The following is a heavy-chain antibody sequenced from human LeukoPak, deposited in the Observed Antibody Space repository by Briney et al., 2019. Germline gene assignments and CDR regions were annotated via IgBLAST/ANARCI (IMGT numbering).Heavy chain of an antibody. D-gene: IGHD4-23*01. Sequence: GGSLRLSCAASGFTFSSYEMSWVRQAPGKGLEWVSYISSSGTTTYYAGSVKGRFIISRDNAKNSLYLQMNSLRAEDTAVYYCARSTVADYWGQGTLVTVSS. CDR1: GFTFSSYE. V-gene: IGHV3-48*03. CDR3: ARSTVADY. CDR2: ISSSGTTT. J-gene: IGHJ4*02.